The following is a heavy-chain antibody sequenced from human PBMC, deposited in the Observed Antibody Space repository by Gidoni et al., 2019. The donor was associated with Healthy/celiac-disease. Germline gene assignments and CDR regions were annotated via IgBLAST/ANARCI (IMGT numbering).Heavy chain of an antibody. Sequence: QVTLRESGPALVKPTQTLTLTCTFSGFSLSTSGMCVSWIRQPPGKALEWLALIDWDDDKYYSTSLKTRLTISKDTSKNQVVLTMTNMDPVDTATYYCARILYDYIWGSYRGEFDYWGQGTLVTVSS. CDR1: GFSLSTSGMC. D-gene: IGHD3-16*02. CDR3: ARILYDYIWGSYRGEFDY. CDR2: IDWDDDK. J-gene: IGHJ4*02. V-gene: IGHV2-70*01.